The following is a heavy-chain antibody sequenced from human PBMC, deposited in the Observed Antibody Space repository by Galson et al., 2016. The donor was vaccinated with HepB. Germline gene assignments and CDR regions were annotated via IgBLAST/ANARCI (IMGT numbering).Heavy chain of an antibody. CDR3: ARLRHAYTYYLDY. CDR2: IYYSGSP. J-gene: IGHJ4*02. Sequence: ETLSLTCTVSGGSINTYYGSWIRQPPGKGLEWIGYIYYSGSPNYNPSLKSRVTMSIDTSKNQFSLRLNSVTAADTAVYYCARLRHAYTYYLDYWGQGTLVTVSS. CDR1: GGSINTYY. V-gene: IGHV4-59*08. D-gene: IGHD5-24*01.